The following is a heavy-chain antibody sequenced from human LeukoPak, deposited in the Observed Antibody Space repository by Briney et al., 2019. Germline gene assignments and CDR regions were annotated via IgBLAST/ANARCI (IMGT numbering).Heavy chain of an antibody. CDR3: ARGLAAAGTALLFDY. D-gene: IGHD6-13*01. V-gene: IGHV3-33*01. CDR2: IWYDGSNK. J-gene: IGHJ4*02. CDR1: GFTFSSYG. Sequence: GRSLRLSCAASGFTFSSYGMHWVRQAPGKGLEWVAVIWYDGSNKYYADSVKGRFTISRDNSKNTLYLQMNSLRAEGTAVYYCARGLAAAGTALLFDYWGQGTLVTVSS.